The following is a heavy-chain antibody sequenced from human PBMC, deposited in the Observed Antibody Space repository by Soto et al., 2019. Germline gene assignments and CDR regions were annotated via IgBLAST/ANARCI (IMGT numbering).Heavy chain of an antibody. CDR3: VRDTSSGWHLKDH. Sequence: EVDLVESGGGLAQPGRSLRLSCVASGFTFDDHGMHWVRQIPGRGLEWVSGISWNSGSIGYAESVKGRFTIFRDNAKHSVYLEMNSLRQEDTALYYCVRDTSSGWHLKDHWGQGVQVSVSS. D-gene: IGHD3-9*01. CDR1: GFTFDDHG. J-gene: IGHJ4*02. CDR2: ISWNSGSI. V-gene: IGHV3-9*01.